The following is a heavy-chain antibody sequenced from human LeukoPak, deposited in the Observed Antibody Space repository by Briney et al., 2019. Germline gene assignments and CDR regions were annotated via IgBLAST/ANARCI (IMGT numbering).Heavy chain of an antibody. CDR1: GYTFTDYW. Sequence: GESLKISCKTSGYTFTDYWIGWVRQMPGKGLEWMGIISPFDSDSKYSPSFQGQVTISADKSINTAYLQWSSLKASDTAIYYCVRLWDNCFDFWGQGTLATVSS. CDR3: VRLWDNCFDF. V-gene: IGHV5-51*01. D-gene: IGHD3-16*01. J-gene: IGHJ5*01. CDR2: ISPFDSDS.